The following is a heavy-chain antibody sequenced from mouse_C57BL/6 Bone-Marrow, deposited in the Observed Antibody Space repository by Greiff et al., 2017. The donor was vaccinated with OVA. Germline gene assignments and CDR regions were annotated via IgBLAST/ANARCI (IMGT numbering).Heavy chain of an antibody. J-gene: IGHJ2*01. D-gene: IGHD2-4*01. CDR3: EFYYDPHFDY. V-gene: IGHV1-64*01. Sequence: QVQLQQSGAELVKPGASVKLSCKASGYTFTSYWMHWVKQRPGQGLEWIGMIHPNSGSTNYNEKFKSKATLTVDKSSSTAYMQLSSLTSEDSAVYYCEFYYDPHFDYWGQGTTLTVSS. CDR2: IHPNSGST. CDR1: GYTFTSYW.